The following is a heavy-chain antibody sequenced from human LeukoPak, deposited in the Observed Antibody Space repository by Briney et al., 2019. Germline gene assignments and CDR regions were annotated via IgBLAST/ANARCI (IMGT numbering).Heavy chain of an antibody. CDR2: ISSSGTTI. Sequence: GGSLRLSCAASGFTFSDYYMSWVRQAPGKGLEWVSYISSSGTTIYYADSVKGRFTISRDNAKNSLYLQMNSLRAEDTAVYYCARVRVRIAAHLDYWGQGTLVTVSS. D-gene: IGHD6-13*01. V-gene: IGHV3-11*04. CDR1: GFTFSDYY. J-gene: IGHJ4*02. CDR3: ARVRVRIAAHLDY.